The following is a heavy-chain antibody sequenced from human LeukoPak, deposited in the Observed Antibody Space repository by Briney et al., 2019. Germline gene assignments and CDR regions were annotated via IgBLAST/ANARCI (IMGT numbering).Heavy chain of an antibody. J-gene: IGHJ2*01. CDR2: INYRGST. Sequence: SETLSLTCTVSGDSISSDYWSWIRQPPGKGLECIGYINYRGSTNYSPSLRSRVTISVDTSRNQFSLRLSSVTAADTAIYYCARAYGSGTDWFFDLWGRGTLVTVSS. CDR3: ARAYGSGTDWFFDL. CDR1: GDSISSDY. D-gene: IGHD3-10*01. V-gene: IGHV4-59*08.